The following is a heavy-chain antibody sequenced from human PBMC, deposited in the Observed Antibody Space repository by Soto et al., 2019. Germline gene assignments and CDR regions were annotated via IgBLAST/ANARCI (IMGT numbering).Heavy chain of an antibody. CDR3: ARIWGGYGSGPRDAFDI. V-gene: IGHV1-69*02. CDR1: GGTFSSYT. CDR2: IIPILGIA. J-gene: IGHJ3*02. Sequence: QVQLVQSGAEVKKPGSSVKVSCKASGGTFSSYTISWVRQAPGQGLEWMGRIIPILGIANYAQKFQGRVTITADKSTSTAYMELSSLRSEDTAVYYCARIWGGYGSGPRDAFDIWGQGTMVTVSS. D-gene: IGHD3-10*01.